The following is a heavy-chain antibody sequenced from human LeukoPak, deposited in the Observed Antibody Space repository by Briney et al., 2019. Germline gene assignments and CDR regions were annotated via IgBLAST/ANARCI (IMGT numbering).Heavy chain of an antibody. CDR1: GFTFSSYG. Sequence: GGSLRLSCAASGFTFSSYGMHWVRQAPGKGLEWVAVISYDGYNKYYADSVRGRFTISRDNSKNTLSLQMNSLRAEDTAVYYCGKGLGGSFAAGNYLGQGTPVTVSS. D-gene: IGHD1-26*01. CDR3: GKGLGGSFAAGNY. V-gene: IGHV3-30*18. CDR2: ISYDGYNK. J-gene: IGHJ4*02.